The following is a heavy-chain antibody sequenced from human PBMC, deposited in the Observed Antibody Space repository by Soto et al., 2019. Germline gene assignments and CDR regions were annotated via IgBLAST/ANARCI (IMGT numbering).Heavy chain of an antibody. J-gene: IGHJ4*02. CDR2: IYYNDDR. V-gene: IGHV2-5*01. Sequence: SGPTLVNPTQTLTLTCTFSGFSFTTAGVAVGWIRQTPGGALEWLTLIYYNDDRRFSPSLKTRHTITGDTSKNQVVLSLTNVDPGDTATYFCAHSDGGYEIIYFDFWGQGIPVTVS. CDR1: GFSFTTAGVA. CDR3: AHSDGGYEIIYFDF. D-gene: IGHD5-12*01.